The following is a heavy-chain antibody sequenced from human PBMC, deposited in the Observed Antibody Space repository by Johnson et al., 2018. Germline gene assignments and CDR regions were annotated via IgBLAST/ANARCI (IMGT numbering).Heavy chain of an antibody. CDR1: GITVSSNY. Sequence: VQLVQSGGSLVQPGESLRLTCSASGITVSSNYMTWVRQAPGEGLAWVSVLSSGGDTYSIDSVKGRFTISRDNSKNTVYLQMNTVRTEDTALYYCATDIRGTRGLWGWGQGTLVTVSS. J-gene: IGHJ3*01. CDR2: LSSGGDT. CDR3: ATDIRGTRGLWG. D-gene: IGHD3-22*01. V-gene: IGHV3-66*02.